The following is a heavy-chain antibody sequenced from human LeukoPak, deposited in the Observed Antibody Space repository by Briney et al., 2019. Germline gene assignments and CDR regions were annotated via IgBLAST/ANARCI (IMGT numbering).Heavy chain of an antibody. Sequence: SQTLSLTCAVSGGSISSGGYSWSWIRQPPGKGLEWIGYIYHSGSTYYNPSLKSRVTISVDTSKNQFSLELSSVTAADTAVYYCASYRGYAAVWGQGTLVTVSS. D-gene: IGHD2-15*01. CDR2: IYHSGST. CDR1: GGSISSGGYS. CDR3: ASYRGYAAV. J-gene: IGHJ4*02. V-gene: IGHV4-30-2*02.